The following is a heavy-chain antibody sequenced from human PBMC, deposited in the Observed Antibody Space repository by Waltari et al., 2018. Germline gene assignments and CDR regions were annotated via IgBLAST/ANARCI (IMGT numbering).Heavy chain of an antibody. Sequence: VRPAPGKGLEWVSVIYSGGNTYYADSVKGRFTISRDSSKNTLYLQMNSLRAEDTAFYYCARSDYGDYGIDWGQGTLVTVSS. V-gene: IGHV3-53*01. D-gene: IGHD4-17*01. J-gene: IGHJ4*02. CDR2: IYSGGNT. CDR3: ARSDYGDYGID.